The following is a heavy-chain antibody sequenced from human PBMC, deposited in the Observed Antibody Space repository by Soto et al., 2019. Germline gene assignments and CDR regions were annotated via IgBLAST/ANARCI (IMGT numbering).Heavy chain of an antibody. CDR1: GFTFSNYE. CDR3: AIGYISGWSRGGSRGGYFDY. D-gene: IGHD6-19*01. V-gene: IGHV3-48*03. CDR2: IGSSGSSGSTI. J-gene: IGHJ4*02. Sequence: EVQLVESGGGLVQPGGSLRISCAVSGFTFSNYEMNWVRQAPGKGLEWLSYIGSSGSSGSTIYYADSVKGRFTISRDNAKNSLSLQMNSLRAEDTAVYYCAIGYISGWSRGGSRGGYFDYWGQGTLVTVSS.